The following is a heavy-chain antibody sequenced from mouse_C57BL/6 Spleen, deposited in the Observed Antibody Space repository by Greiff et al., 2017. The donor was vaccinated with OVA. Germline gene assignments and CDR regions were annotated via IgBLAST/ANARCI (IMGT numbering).Heavy chain of an antibody. J-gene: IGHJ3*01. CDR1: GFNIKNNY. V-gene: IGHV14-3*01. CDR3: ARSNWDGFAY. Sequence: VQLQQSVAELVRPGASVKLSCTASGFNIKNNYLHWVQQRPEQGLEWIGRIDPENGTTKYAPKFQGKATITADTSSNTAYLQLSSLTSEDTAIYYGARSNWDGFAYWGQGTLVTVSA. CDR2: IDPENGTT. D-gene: IGHD4-1*01.